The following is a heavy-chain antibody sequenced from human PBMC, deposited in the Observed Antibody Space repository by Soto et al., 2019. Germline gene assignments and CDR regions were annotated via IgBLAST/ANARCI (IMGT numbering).Heavy chain of an antibody. V-gene: IGHV1-69*01. CDR2: IIPIFGTA. CDR1: GGPFSSYA. D-gene: IGHD2-15*01. Sequence: SVKVSCTASGGPFSSYATIWVRQAPGQGLEWMGGIIPIFGTANYAQKFQCRVTITADESTSTAYMELSSLRSEDTAVYYCASHYCSGGSCYHYYYYGMDVWGLGTTVTVSS. CDR3: ASHYCSGGSCYHYYYYGMDV. J-gene: IGHJ6*02.